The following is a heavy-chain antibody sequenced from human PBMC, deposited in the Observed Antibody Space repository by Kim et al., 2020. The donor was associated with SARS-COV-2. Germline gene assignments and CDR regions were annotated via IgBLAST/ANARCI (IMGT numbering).Heavy chain of an antibody. Sequence: SETLSLTCTVSGGSISSYYWSWIRQPPGKGLEWIGYIYYSGSTNYNPSPKSRVTISVDTSKNQFSLKLSSVTAADTAVYYCARSRGSDIFTIFGVIDAFDIWGQGTMVTVSS. J-gene: IGHJ3*02. V-gene: IGHV4-59*13. CDR3: ARSRGSDIFTIFGVIDAFDI. CDR1: GGSISSYY. CDR2: IYYSGST. D-gene: IGHD3-3*01.